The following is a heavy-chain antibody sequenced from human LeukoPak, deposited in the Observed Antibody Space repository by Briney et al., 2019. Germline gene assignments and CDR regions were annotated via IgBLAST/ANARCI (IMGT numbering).Heavy chain of an antibody. J-gene: IGHJ4*02. CDR3: ASYGGFDYFDF. V-gene: IGHV3-74*01. CDR2: IDGGGSST. D-gene: IGHD4-23*01. Sequence: GGSLRLSCAASGFTFNNYWMHWVRQAPGMGLVWVSRIDGGGSSTSYADSVKGRFTISRDGAKNTLYLQMDSLRAEDTAVYYCASYGGFDYFDFWGQGTLVTVSS. CDR1: GFTFNNYW.